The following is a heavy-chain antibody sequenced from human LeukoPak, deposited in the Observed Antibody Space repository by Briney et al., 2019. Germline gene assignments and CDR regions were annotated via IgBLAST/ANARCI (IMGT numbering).Heavy chain of an antibody. CDR1: GFTFSSYE. CDR3: AGNVVVVAATRGYYYGMDV. Sequence: QPGGSLRLSCAASGFTFSSYEMNWVRQAPGKGLEWVSYISSSGSTIYYADSVKGRFTISRDNAKNSLYLQMNSLRAEDTAVYYCAGNVVVVAATRGYYYGMDVWGQWTTVTVSS. V-gene: IGHV3-48*03. CDR2: ISSSGSTI. J-gene: IGHJ6*02. D-gene: IGHD2-15*01.